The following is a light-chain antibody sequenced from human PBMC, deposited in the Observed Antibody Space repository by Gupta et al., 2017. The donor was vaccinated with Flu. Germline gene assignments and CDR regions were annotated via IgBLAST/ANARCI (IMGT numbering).Light chain of an antibody. V-gene: IGKV4-1*01. Sequence: DIVMTQSPDSLSVSLGERATINCKSSQSILYSSNNKNYLAWYQQKPGQPPKLLIYWASTRESGVPDRFSGSGSGTDFTLTISGLQAEDVAVYYCQQYDNILALTFGGGTRVEIK. J-gene: IGKJ4*01. CDR2: WAS. CDR3: QQYDNILALT. CDR1: QSILYSSNNKNY.